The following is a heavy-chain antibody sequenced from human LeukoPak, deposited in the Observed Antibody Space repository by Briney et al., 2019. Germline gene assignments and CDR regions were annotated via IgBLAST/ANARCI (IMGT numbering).Heavy chain of an antibody. D-gene: IGHD5-18*01. CDR3: ARGSTGYSYGSDRFDY. CDR2: INHSGST. CDR1: GGSFSGYY. J-gene: IGHJ4*02. V-gene: IGHV4-34*01. Sequence: PSETLSLTCAVYGGSFSGYYWSWIRQPPGKGLEWIGEINHSGSTNYNPSLKSRVTISVDTSKNQFSLKLSSVTAADTAVYYCARGSTGYSYGSDRFDYWGQGTLVTASS.